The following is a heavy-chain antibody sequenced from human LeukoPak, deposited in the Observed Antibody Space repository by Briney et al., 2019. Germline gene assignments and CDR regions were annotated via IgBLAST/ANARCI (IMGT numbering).Heavy chain of an antibody. J-gene: IGHJ4*02. Sequence: ASVKVSCKASGGSFIDQAFTWVRQVPGQGLEWMGIINPSGGSTSYAQKFQGRVNMTRDTSTSTVYMELSSLRSEDTAMYYCARGTSSSWHNAGGYWGQGTLVTVSS. V-gene: IGHV1-46*01. CDR3: ARGTSSSWHNAGGY. D-gene: IGHD6-13*01. CDR1: GGSFIDQA. CDR2: INPSGGST.